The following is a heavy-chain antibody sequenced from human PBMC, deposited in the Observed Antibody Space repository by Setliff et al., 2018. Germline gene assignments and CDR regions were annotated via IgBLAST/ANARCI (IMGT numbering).Heavy chain of an antibody. CDR3: ARGDFYSYFYMDV. Sequence: SVKVSCKASGGTFSTYAISWVRQAPGQGLEWMGGIISMFGTTNYAQKFQGRVTITTDKATSTAYMELSSLRSEDTAIYYCARGDFYSYFYMDVWGKGTTVTVSS. J-gene: IGHJ6*03. CDR1: GGTFSTYA. CDR2: IISMFGTT. V-gene: IGHV1-69*05.